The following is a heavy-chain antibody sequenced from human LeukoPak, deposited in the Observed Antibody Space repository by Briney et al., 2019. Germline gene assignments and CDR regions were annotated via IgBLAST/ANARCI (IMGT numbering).Heavy chain of an antibody. D-gene: IGHD1/OR15-1a*01. Sequence: SETLSLTCTVSGDSVRSYYWSWIRQPPGKGLEWIGEINHSGSTNYNPSLKSRVTISVDTSKNQFSLKLSSVTAADTAVYYCARAVLRKQLDYWGQGTLVTVSS. J-gene: IGHJ4*02. CDR2: INHSGST. CDR3: ARAVLRKQLDY. CDR1: GDSVRSYY. V-gene: IGHV4-34*01.